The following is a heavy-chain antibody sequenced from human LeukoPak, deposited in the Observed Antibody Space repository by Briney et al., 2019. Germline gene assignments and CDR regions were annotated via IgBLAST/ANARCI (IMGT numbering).Heavy chain of an antibody. CDR2: IHPGDSDT. CDR1: GSMFINFW. Sequence: GESLQISCKCSGSMFINFWIGWVRQLPGKGLEGMGIIHPGDSDTRYSPSFEGQVTISVDKSISTAYLQWSSLKASDTAMYYCARRGLLGYCSGASCYDAFDIWGQGIMVTVS. CDR3: ARRGLLGYCSGASCYDAFDI. D-gene: IGHD2-15*01. V-gene: IGHV5-51*01. J-gene: IGHJ3*02.